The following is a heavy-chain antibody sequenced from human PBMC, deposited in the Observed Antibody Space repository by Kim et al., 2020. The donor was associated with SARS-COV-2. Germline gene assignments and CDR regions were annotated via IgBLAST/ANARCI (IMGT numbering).Heavy chain of an antibody. V-gene: IGHV3-30*03. J-gene: IGHJ5*02. D-gene: IGHD3-22*01. CDR2: ISANGHSQ. Sequence: GGSLRLSCAASGFTFPGFAMHWVRRAPGKGLEWVALISANGHSQTYGDSVEGRFFISRDNSKKTVHLQINSLRPEDTAVYYCARDRDSSGSYLMAWGPGTLVTVSS. CDR1: GFTFPGFA. CDR3: ARDRDSSGSYLMA.